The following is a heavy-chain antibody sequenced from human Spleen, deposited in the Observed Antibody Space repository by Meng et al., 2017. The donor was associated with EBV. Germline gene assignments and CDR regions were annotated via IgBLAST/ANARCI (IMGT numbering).Heavy chain of an antibody. CDR3: ARAGYHRPASEY. CDR1: RGRINSGYW. CDR2: IHHSGGT. Sequence: GRGADLGGPSGSLARTCAGSRGRINSGYWWSWVRQSPGKGLEWIGEIHHSGGTSYNPSLKSRVTISLDMSKDQFSLRLSSVTAADTAVYYCARAGYHRPASEYWGQGTLVTVSS. D-gene: IGHD2-15*01. V-gene: IGHV4-4*02. J-gene: IGHJ4*02.